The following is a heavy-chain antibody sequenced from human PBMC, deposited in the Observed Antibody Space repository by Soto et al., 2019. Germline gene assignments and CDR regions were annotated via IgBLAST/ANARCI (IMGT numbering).Heavy chain of an antibody. CDR2: INSDGSST. V-gene: IGHV3-74*01. CDR3: TKVISTVGGDFDS. Sequence: EVQLVESGGGLVQPGGSLRLSCAVSGFTFGNYWMHWVRQAPGKGLVWVARINSDGSSTSYADSVKGRFTISRDNAKNTLYLQMNSLRAEDTAMYYCTKVISTVGGDFDSWGQGTLVTVSS. D-gene: IGHD3-16*01. J-gene: IGHJ4*02. CDR1: GFTFGNYW.